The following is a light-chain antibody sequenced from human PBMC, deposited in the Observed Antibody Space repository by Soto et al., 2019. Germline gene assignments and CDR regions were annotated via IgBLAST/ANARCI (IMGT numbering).Light chain of an antibody. Sequence: DIPMTQSPSTLSASVGDRVTLTFRASQSMSSWLAWYQQKPGKAPKVLIYKASSLESGVPSRFSGSGSGTEFTLTISSLQPDDFATYYCQQYNSYPWTFGQGTKVDIK. V-gene: IGKV1-5*03. CDR3: QQYNSYPWT. CDR1: QSMSSW. CDR2: KAS. J-gene: IGKJ1*01.